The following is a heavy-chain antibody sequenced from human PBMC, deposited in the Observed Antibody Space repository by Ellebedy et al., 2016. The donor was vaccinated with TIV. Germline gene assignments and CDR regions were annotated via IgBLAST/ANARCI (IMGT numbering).Heavy chain of an antibody. CDR3: LRADYAGNTESPRYYLKSHY. CDR2: ISSHDRFK. D-gene: IGHD4-23*01. Sequence: GGSLRLSXATSGFTFSSHSLSWVRQAPGKGLEWVASISSHDRFKDYADSLKGRFTISKDATSNSLYLQMNDLRAEDTAVYYCLRADYAGNTESPRYYLKSHYWGQGTLVTVSS. V-gene: IGHV3-21*01. CDR1: GFTFSSHS. J-gene: IGHJ4*02.